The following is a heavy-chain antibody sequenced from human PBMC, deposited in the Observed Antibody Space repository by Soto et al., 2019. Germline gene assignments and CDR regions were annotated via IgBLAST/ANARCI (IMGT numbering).Heavy chain of an antibody. Sequence: QVQLQESGPGLVKPSETLSLTCTVSGGSVSSGSYYWSWIRQPPGKGLEWIGYIYYSGSTNYNPSLKSRVTISVDTSKIQFSLKLSSVTAADTAVYYCASGSSSTHYYFDYWGQGTLVTVSS. CDR1: GGSVSSGSYY. CDR3: ASGSSSTHYYFDY. D-gene: IGHD6-6*01. CDR2: IYYSGST. V-gene: IGHV4-61*01. J-gene: IGHJ4*02.